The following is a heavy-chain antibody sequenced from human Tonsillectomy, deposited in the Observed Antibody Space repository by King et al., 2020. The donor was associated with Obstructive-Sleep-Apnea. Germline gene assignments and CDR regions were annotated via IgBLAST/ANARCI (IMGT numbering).Heavy chain of an antibody. CDR1: GFSLSDAGMG. D-gene: IGHD2-2*01. Sequence: VTLKESGPVLVKPTETLTLTCTVSGFSLSDAGMGVSWLRQPPGKALEWLAHIFLSDEKSYSTSLKSRITITKDTSKSQVVLTMTNMDPLDTATQYCARIGYCDSTRCLNYDYWGQGALVTVSS. V-gene: IGHV2-26*01. CDR2: IFLSDEK. J-gene: IGHJ4*02. CDR3: ARIGYCDSTRCLNYDY.